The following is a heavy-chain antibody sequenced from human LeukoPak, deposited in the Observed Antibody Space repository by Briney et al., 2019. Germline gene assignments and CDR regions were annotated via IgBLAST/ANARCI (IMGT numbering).Heavy chain of an antibody. V-gene: IGHV4-30-2*01. Sequence: SETLSLTCAVSGGSISSGGYSWSWIRQPPGKGLEWIGYIYHSGSTYYNPSLKSRVTISVDRSKNQFSLKLSSVTAADTAVYYCARAPPHYYDSSGYRGGDAFDIWAKGQWSPSLQ. D-gene: IGHD3-22*01. CDR2: IYHSGST. CDR1: GGSISSGGYS. CDR3: ARAPPHYYDSSGYRGGDAFDI. J-gene: IGHJ3*02.